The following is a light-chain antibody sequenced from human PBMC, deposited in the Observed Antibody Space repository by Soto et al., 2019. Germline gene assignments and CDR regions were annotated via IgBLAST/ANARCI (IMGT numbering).Light chain of an antibody. Sequence: QSALTQPASVSGSPGQSITISCTGTSSDVGGYNYVSWYQQHPGKAPKLMIYEVSNRPSGVSNRFSGSKSANTASLTISGRQAEDEADYFCSSYGSTSTRYVFGTGTKLTVL. J-gene: IGLJ1*01. V-gene: IGLV2-14*01. CDR2: EVS. CDR3: SSYGSTSTRYV. CDR1: SSDVGGYNY.